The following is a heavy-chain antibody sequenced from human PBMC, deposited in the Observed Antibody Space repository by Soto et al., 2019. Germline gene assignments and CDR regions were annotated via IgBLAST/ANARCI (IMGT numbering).Heavy chain of an antibody. V-gene: IGHV3-7*02. CDR1: GFTFSSYW. CDR3: ARVSTYYYDSSGLRRKGGMDV. Sequence: PGGSLRLSCAASGFTFSSYWMSWVRQAPGKGLEWVANIKQDGSEKYYVDSVKGRFTISRDNAKNSLYLQMNSLRDEDTAVYYCARVSTYYYDSSGLRRKGGMDVWGQGTTVTVSS. CDR2: IKQDGSEK. D-gene: IGHD3-22*01. J-gene: IGHJ6*02.